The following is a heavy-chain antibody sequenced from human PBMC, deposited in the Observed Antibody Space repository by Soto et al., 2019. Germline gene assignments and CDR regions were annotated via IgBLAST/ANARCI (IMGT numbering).Heavy chain of an antibody. D-gene: IGHD4-17*01. Sequence: QVQLVQSGAEVKKPGSSVKVSCKASGDTFSNHTISWVRQAPGQGLEWMGKIIPMLGVANYAQKFQGRVTITADKSTSTAYMVLSSLRSADTAVYYCAGVAEMGTVTKGYINYMDVWGEGTTVTVSS. CDR3: AGVAEMGTVTKGYINYMDV. CDR1: GDTFSNHT. V-gene: IGHV1-69*04. CDR2: IIPMLGVA. J-gene: IGHJ6*03.